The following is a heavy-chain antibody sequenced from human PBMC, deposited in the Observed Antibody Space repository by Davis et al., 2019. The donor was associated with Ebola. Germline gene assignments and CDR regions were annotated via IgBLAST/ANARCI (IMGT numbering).Heavy chain of an antibody. CDR2: IVVGSGNT. D-gene: IGHD4-17*01. J-gene: IGHJ4*02. CDR3: AADSYGDYVFDH. Sequence: SVKVSCKASGFTLISSAVQWVRQARGQRLEWIGWIVVGSGNTNYAQKFQERVTFTRDMSPSTVYMELSSLRSEDTAVYYCAADSYGDYVFDHWGQGTLVTVSS. CDR1: GFTLISSA. V-gene: IGHV1-58*01.